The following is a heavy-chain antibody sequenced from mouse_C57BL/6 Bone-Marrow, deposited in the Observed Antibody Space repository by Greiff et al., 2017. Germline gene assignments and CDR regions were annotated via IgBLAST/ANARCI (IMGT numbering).Heavy chain of an antibody. V-gene: IGHV5-17*01. CDR1: GFTFSDYG. CDR2: ISSGSSII. CDR3: AKRYYCSSWGGAY. J-gene: IGHJ3*01. Sequence: EVQLVEPGGGLVKPGGSLKLSCAASGFTFSDYGMHWVRQAPEKGLEWVAYISSGSSIIYYADKVKGRFTLSRDNAKNTLVLQMTSLRSEDTAMYYCAKRYYCSSWGGAYWGQGTLVTVSA. D-gene: IGHD1-1*01.